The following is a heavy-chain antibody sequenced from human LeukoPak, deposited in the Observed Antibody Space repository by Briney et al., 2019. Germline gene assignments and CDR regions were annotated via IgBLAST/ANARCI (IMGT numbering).Heavy chain of an antibody. Sequence: SETLSLTCSVSGGSLSTYSWSWVRQSPGKRREWIGYIYYGGTTNYNPSLKSRVTISADTAKNQSSLRLRSATAADTAIYSCARDTTVASGMQHWGQGTLVTVSS. J-gene: IGHJ4*02. V-gene: IGHV4-59*01. CDR2: IYYGGTT. CDR1: GGSLSTYS. CDR3: ARDTTVASGMQH. D-gene: IGHD4-23*01.